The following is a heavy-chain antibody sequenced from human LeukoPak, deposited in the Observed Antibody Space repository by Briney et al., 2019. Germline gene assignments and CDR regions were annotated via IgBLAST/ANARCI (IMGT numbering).Heavy chain of an antibody. CDR1: GYSISSGYY. D-gene: IGHD5-12*01. Sequence: PSETLSLTCTVSGYSISSGYYWGWIRQPPGKGLEWIGEINHSGSTNYNPSLKSRVTISVDTSKNQFSLKLSSVTAADTAVYYCARLRRYSGYVRSNWFDPWGQGTLVTVSS. J-gene: IGHJ5*02. CDR3: ARLRRYSGYVRSNWFDP. V-gene: IGHV4-38-2*02. CDR2: INHSGST.